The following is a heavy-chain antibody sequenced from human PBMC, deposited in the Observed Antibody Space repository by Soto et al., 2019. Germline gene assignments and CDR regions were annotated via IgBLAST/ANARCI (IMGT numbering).Heavy chain of an antibody. V-gene: IGHV3-15*01. D-gene: IGHD3-10*01. CDR3: TTADNGSGSYYRAY. CDR2: IKSKTDGGTT. J-gene: IGHJ4*02. CDR1: GFTFSNAW. Sequence: EVQLVESGGGLAKPGGSLRLSCAASGFTFSNAWMSWVRQAPGKGLEWVGRIKSKTDGGTTDYAAPVKGRFTISRDDSKNTLYLQMNSLKTEDTAVYYCTTADNGSGSYYRAYWGQGTLVTVSS.